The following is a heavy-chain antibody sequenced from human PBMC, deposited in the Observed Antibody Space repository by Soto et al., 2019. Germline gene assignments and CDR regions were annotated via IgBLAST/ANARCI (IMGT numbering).Heavy chain of an antibody. D-gene: IGHD3-22*01. CDR2: INHSGST. V-gene: IGHV4-34*01. J-gene: IGHJ4*02. CDR1: GGTFRRYY. Sequence: SETRSLTCGVYGGTFRRYYWRWIRQPPGKGLEWIGEINHSGSTNYNPSLKSRVTISVDTSKNQFSLKLSSVTAADTAVYYCASLGYYYDSSGYYYFDYWGQGTLVTVSS. CDR3: ASLGYYYDSSGYYYFDY.